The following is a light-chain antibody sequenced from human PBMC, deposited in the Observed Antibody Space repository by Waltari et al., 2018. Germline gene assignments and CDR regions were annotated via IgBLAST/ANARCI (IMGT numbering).Light chain of an antibody. V-gene: IGKV3-20*01. CDR2: GAS. CDR3: QHYLRLPVT. CDR1: QSVSRT. Sequence: EIVLTHSPGTLSLSLGERATFSCRASQSVSRTLAWYQHKPGQAPRLLSYGASTRATGIPDRFSGSGSGTDFSLTISRREPDDFAVYYCQHYLRLPVTFGQGTTVEI. J-gene: IGKJ1*01.